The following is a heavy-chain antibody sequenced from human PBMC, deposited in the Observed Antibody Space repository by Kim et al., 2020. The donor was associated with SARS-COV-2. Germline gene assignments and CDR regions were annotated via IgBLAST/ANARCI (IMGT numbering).Heavy chain of an antibody. V-gene: IGHV1-46*01. D-gene: IGHD3-9*01. Sequence: ASVKVSCKASGYTFTSYYMHWVRQAPGQGLEWMGIINPSGGSTSYAQKFQGRVTMTRDTSTSTVYMELSSLRSEDTAVYYCARGGVLRYFDWLLTADWYFDLWGRGTLVTVSS. J-gene: IGHJ2*01. CDR1: GYTFTSYY. CDR3: ARGGVLRYFDWLLTADWYFDL. CDR2: INPSGGST.